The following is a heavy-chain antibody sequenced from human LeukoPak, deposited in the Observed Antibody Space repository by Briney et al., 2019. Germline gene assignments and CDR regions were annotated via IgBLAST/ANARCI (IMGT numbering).Heavy chain of an antibody. J-gene: IGHJ4*02. Sequence: PSETLSLTCTVSGGSISSYYWSWIRQPPGKGLEWIGYIYYSGSTNYNPYLKSRVTISVDTSKNQFSLKLSSVTAADTAVYYCARERGYSGYAPLDYWGQGTLVTVSS. CDR3: ARERGYSGYAPLDY. V-gene: IGHV4-59*01. CDR1: GGSISSYY. D-gene: IGHD5-12*01. CDR2: IYYSGST.